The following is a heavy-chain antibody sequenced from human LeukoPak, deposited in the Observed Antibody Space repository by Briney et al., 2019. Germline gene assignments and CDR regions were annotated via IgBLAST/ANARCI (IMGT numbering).Heavy chain of an antibody. V-gene: IGHV4-31*03. CDR3: ARGASSSWPYYYGMDV. J-gene: IGHJ6*02. CDR1: GVSISSGGYY. D-gene: IGHD6-13*01. Sequence: SQTLSLTCTVSGVSISSGGYYWSWIRQHPGKGLEWIGYIYYSGSTYYNPSLKSRVTISVDTSKNQFSLKLSSVTAADTAVYYCARGASSSWPYYYGMDVWGQGTTVTVSS. CDR2: IYYSGST.